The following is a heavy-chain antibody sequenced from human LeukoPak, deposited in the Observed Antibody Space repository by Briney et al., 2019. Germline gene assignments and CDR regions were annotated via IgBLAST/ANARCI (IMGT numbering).Heavy chain of an antibody. CDR1: GFTFSRHS. D-gene: IGHD2-2*01. J-gene: IGHJ4*02. V-gene: IGHV3-21*03. Sequence: PGGSLRLSCAGSGFTFSRHSMNWVRQAPGKGLEWVSSISTSSSYIYYADSVKGRFTISRDNAKKSLYLQMNSLKTEDTAVYYCTRMRVPAAMATFDYWGQGTLVTVSS. CDR3: TRMRVPAAMATFDY. CDR2: ISTSSSYI.